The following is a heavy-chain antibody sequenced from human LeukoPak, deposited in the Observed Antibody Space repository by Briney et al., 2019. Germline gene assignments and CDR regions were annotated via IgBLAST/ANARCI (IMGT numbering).Heavy chain of an antibody. Sequence: SETLSLTCTVSGYSISSGYYWGWIRQPPGKGLEWIGSIYHSESTYYNPSLKSRVTISVDTSKNQFSLKLSSVTAADTAVYYCAKGAKNEAYFDGFDYWGQGTLVTASS. CDR3: AKGAKNEAYFDGFDY. V-gene: IGHV4-38-2*02. J-gene: IGHJ4*02. D-gene: IGHD3-9*01. CDR1: GYSISSGYY. CDR2: IYHSEST.